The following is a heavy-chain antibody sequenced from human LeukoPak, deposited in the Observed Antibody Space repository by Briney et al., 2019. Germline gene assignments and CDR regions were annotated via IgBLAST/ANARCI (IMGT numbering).Heavy chain of an antibody. V-gene: IGHV3-23*01. CDR1: GFTFSSYA. Sequence: GGSLRLSCAASGFTFSSYAMNWVRQAPGKGLEWVSVISGTGGSTYSADSVKGRFTISRDNSKNTLYLQMNSLRAEDTAVYYCAKDITMIVVVQEEPFDYWGQGTLVTVSS. J-gene: IGHJ4*02. D-gene: IGHD3-22*01. CDR3: AKDITMIVVVQEEPFDY. CDR2: ISGTGGST.